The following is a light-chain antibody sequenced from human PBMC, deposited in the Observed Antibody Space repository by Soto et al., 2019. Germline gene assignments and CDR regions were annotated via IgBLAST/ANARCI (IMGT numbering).Light chain of an antibody. CDR2: ETS. V-gene: IGLV2-23*01. CDR3: FSFPSTNNHV. J-gene: IGLJ1*01. CDR1: SSDFGSYKF. Sequence: QSVLTQPASVSGSPGQSVTISCTGTSSDFGSYKFVSWYQHHPGKVPKVIIYETSKRPSGVSDRFSGSKSGNTASLTISGLQAEDEADYYCFSFPSTNNHVFGSGTKVTV.